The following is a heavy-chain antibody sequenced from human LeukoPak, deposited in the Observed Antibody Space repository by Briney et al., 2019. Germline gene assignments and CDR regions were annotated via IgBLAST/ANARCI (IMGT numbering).Heavy chain of an antibody. CDR2: ISSSSSYI. D-gene: IGHD5-18*01. CDR1: GFTFSSYS. J-gene: IGHJ4*02. Sequence: GGSLRLSCAASGFTFSSYSMNWVRQAPGRGLEWVSSISSSSSYIYYADSVKGRFTISRDNAKNSLYLQMNSLRAEDTAVYYCARYLLGYSYPRTFDYWGQGTLVTVSS. CDR3: ARYLLGYSYPRTFDY. V-gene: IGHV3-21*01.